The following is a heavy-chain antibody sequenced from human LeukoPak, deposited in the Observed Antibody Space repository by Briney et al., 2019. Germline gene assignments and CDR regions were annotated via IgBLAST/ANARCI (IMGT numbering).Heavy chain of an antibody. J-gene: IGHJ5*02. Sequence: GGSLRLSCAASGFTFSSYEMNWVRQAPGKGLEWVSYISSSGSTIYYADSVKGRFTISRDNAKNSLYLQMNSLRAEDTALYHCARDRGAALLGAFDPWGQGTLVTVSS. CDR3: ARDRGAALLGAFDP. CDR1: GFTFSSYE. CDR2: ISSSGSTI. D-gene: IGHD6-6*01. V-gene: IGHV3-48*03.